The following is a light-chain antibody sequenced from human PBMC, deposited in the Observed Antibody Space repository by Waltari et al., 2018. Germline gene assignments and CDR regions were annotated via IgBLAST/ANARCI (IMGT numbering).Light chain of an antibody. J-gene: IGLJ3*02. Sequence: SYVLTQPPSVSVAPGKTARITCGGNNIGSKSGHWYQQQPGQAPVLVIYDDSDRPSGIPERFSGSNSGNTATLTINRVEAGDEADYYCQVWDSSSDHWVFGGGTKLTVL. CDR2: DDS. V-gene: IGLV3-21*04. CDR1: NIGSKS. CDR3: QVWDSSSDHWV.